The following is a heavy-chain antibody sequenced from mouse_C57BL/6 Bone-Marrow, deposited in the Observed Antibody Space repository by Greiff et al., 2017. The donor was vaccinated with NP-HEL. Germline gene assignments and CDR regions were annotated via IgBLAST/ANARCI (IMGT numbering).Heavy chain of an antibody. CDR3: TIGEITGYFDY. CDR2: IDPETGGT. D-gene: IGHD1-1*01. Sequence: VQLQQSGAELVRPGASVTLSCKASGYTFTDYEMHWVKQTPVHGLEWIGAIDPETGGTAYNQKFKGKAILTADKSSSTAYMELRSLTSEDSAVYYCTIGEITGYFDYWGQGTTLTVSS. CDR1: GYTFTDYE. J-gene: IGHJ2*01. V-gene: IGHV1-15*01.